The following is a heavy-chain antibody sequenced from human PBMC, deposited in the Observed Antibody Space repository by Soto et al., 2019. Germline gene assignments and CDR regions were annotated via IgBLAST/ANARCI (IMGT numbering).Heavy chain of an antibody. V-gene: IGHV3-53*01. CDR3: ARDELDYYGLGRTKRGALDI. J-gene: IGHJ3*02. Sequence: GGSLRLSCAASGFTVSSNYMSWVRQAPGKGLEWVSVIYSGGSTYYADSVKGRFTISRDNSKNTLYLQMRSLRAEDTAVYYCARDELDYYGLGRTKRGALDIWGRGTMVTVSS. CDR1: GFTVSSNY. CDR2: IYSGGST. D-gene: IGHD3-10*01.